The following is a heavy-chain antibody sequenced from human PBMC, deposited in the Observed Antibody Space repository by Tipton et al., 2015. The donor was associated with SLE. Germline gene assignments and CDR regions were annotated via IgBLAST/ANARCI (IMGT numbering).Heavy chain of an antibody. CDR1: GGSISSSSYY. CDR3: ARVSTAAGTRAFDP. Sequence: TLSLTCTVSGGSISSSSYYWGWIRQPPGKGLEWIGSIYYSGSTYYNPSLKSRVTISVDTSKNRFSLKLSSVTAADTAVYYCARVSTAAGTRAFDPWGQGTLVTVSS. D-gene: IGHD6-13*01. V-gene: IGHV4-39*07. CDR2: IYYSGST. J-gene: IGHJ5*02.